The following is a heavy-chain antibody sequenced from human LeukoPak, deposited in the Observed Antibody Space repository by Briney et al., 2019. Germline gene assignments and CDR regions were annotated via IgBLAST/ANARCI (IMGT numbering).Heavy chain of an antibody. CDR2: IFGSGGSA. CDR1: GFTFNNYA. Sequence: GGSLRLSCTASGFTFNNYAMYWVRQAPRKGLEWVAGIFGSGGSAHYADSVKGRFTISRDNSKNTVHLQMDSLRGEDTAVYYCTKTTTGYSSGQYPGWPADHWGQGALVTVSS. D-gene: IGHD3-22*01. J-gene: IGHJ4*02. CDR3: TKTTTGYSSGQYPGWPADH. V-gene: IGHV3-23*01.